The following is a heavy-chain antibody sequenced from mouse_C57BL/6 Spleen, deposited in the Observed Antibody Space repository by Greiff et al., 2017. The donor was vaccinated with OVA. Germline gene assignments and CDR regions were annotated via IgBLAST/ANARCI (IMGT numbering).Heavy chain of an antibody. J-gene: IGHJ2*01. Sequence: VQLQQSGPELVKPGASVKIPCKASGYTFTDYNMDWVKQSHGKSLEWIGDINPNNGGTIYNQKFKGKATLTVDKSSSTAYMELRSLTSEDTAVYYCARGDLLWEKLFDYWGQGTTLTVSS. CDR2: INPNNGGT. D-gene: IGHD2-1*01. CDR3: ARGDLLWEKLFDY. V-gene: IGHV1-18*01. CDR1: GYTFTDYN.